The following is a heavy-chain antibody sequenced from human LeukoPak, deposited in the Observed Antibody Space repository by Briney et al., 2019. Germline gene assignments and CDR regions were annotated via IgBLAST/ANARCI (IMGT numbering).Heavy chain of an antibody. CDR1: GFTFSSYG. Sequence: GXXLRLSCAASGFTFSSYGMHWVRQAPGKGLEWVAVIWYDGSKKYYADSVKGRFTISRDNYKNTLYLQMNSLRAEDTAVYYCAKDSTVTTLDYWGQGTLVTVSS. CDR3: AKDSTVTTLDY. V-gene: IGHV3-33*06. CDR2: IWYDGSKK. D-gene: IGHD4-17*01. J-gene: IGHJ4*02.